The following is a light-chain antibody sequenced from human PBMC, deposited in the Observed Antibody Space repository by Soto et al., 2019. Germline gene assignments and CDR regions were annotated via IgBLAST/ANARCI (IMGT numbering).Light chain of an antibody. CDR1: QSFGTN. Sequence: EIVMTPSPATVSVSPGEIATLSCRASQSFGTNLAWYQQTPGQAPRLLIYGASIRATGVPDRFTGSGSGTDFALTISRLEPEDFGVYYCQQYGDSPLTSGPGTKVDI. CDR2: GAS. V-gene: IGKV3-20*01. CDR3: QQYGDSPLT. J-gene: IGKJ3*01.